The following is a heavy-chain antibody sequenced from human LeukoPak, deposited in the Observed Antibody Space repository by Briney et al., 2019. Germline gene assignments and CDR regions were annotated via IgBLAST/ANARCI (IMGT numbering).Heavy chain of an antibody. CDR1: GFTFSNAW. CDR2: IKSKTDGGTT. CDR3: TTDTPFGLELGY. D-gene: IGHD1-1*01. J-gene: IGHJ4*02. Sequence: PGGSLRLSCAASGFTFSNAWMSWVRQAPGKGLEWVGRIKSKTDGGTTDYAAPVKGRFTISRDDSKNTLYLQMNSQKTEDTAVYYCTTDTPFGLELGYWGQGTLVTVSS. V-gene: IGHV3-15*01.